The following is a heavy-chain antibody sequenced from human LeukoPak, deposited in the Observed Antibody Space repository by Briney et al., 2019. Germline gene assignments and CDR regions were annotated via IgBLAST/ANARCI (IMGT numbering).Heavy chain of an antibody. Sequence: ASVKVSCKASGYTXTAYYMHWVRQAPGQGLEWMEWINPNTGGTSYAQKFQGRVTMTRDTSIITAYMELSRLRSDDTAVYYCALGCSDTSCYRWATNVWGQGTTVTVSS. J-gene: IGHJ6*02. D-gene: IGHD2-15*01. V-gene: IGHV1-2*02. CDR1: GYTXTAYY. CDR3: ALGCSDTSCYRWATNV. CDR2: INPNTGGT.